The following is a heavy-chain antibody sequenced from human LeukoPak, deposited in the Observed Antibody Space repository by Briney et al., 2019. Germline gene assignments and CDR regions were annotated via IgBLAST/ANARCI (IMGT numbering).Heavy chain of an antibody. V-gene: IGHV3-7*01. CDR1: GFTFSSYW. CDR3: ARAWGSGSYYPDY. Sequence: PGGSLRLSCAASGFTFSSYWMSWVRQAPGKGLEWVANIKQDGSEKYYVDSVKGRFTTSRDNAKNSLYLQMNSLRAEDTAVYYCARAWGSGSYYPDYWGQGTLVTVSS. D-gene: IGHD3-10*01. J-gene: IGHJ4*02. CDR2: IKQDGSEK.